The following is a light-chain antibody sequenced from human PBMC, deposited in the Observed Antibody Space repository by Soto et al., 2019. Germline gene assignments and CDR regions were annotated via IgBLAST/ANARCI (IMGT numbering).Light chain of an antibody. CDR1: HSVSSSY. Sequence: EIVLTQSPGTLSLSPGERATLSCRASHSVSSSYLAWYQQKPGQAPRLLIYGASSRATGIPDRCSGSGSGPDFTLTISRLEPEDFAVYYCQQYGSSPPITFGQGKRLELK. CDR2: GAS. J-gene: IGKJ5*01. V-gene: IGKV3-20*01. CDR3: QQYGSSPPIT.